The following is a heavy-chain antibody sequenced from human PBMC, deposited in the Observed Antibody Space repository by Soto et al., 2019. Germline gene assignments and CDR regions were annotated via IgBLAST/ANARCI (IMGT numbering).Heavy chain of an antibody. CDR1: GGSISSNY. J-gene: IGHJ6*02. CDR3: ARFVRSCSATTCSTRADV. CDR2: VYNSGST. D-gene: IGHD2-2*01. Sequence: SETLSLTCTVSGGSISSNYWTWIRQPPGKGLEWIGYVYNSGSTNYNPSLKSRVTISEDTSKSQFSLKVNSMTAADTAVYYCARFVRSCSATTCSTRADVWGQGITVTVSS. V-gene: IGHV4-59*01.